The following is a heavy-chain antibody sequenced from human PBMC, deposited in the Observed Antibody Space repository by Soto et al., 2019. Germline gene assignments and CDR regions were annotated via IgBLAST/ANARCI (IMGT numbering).Heavy chain of an antibody. J-gene: IGHJ4*02. CDR1: GYNFPDYW. D-gene: IGHD6-19*01. CDR3: ARDSHVGSGWQLTADY. CDR2: IYPGDSDT. V-gene: IGHV5-51*01. Sequence: GESLKISCKGLGYNFPDYWIAWVRQMPGKGLEYMGIIYPGDSDTRYGPSFQGQVTISADKSISTAYLQWNNLRAEDTAVYYCARDSHVGSGWQLTADYWGQGTLVTVSS.